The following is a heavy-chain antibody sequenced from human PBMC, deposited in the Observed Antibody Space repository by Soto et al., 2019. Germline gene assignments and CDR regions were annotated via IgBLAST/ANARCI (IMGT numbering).Heavy chain of an antibody. CDR3: ARDLVRQQLVRGLYYYGMDV. D-gene: IGHD6-6*01. CDR2: IWYDGSNK. V-gene: IGHV3-33*01. CDR1: GFTFSSYD. Sequence: GWSLRLSCAASGFTFSSYDMHWVRQAPGKGLEWVAVIWYDGSNKYYADSVKGRFTISRDNSKNTLYLQMNSLRAEDTAAYYCARDLVRQQLVRGLYYYGMDVWGQGTTVTVSS. J-gene: IGHJ6*02.